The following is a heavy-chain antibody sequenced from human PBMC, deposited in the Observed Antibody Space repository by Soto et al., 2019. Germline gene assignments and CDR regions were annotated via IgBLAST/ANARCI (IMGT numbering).Heavy chain of an antibody. CDR2: IYNTDIGST. Sequence: QVQLQESGPGLVKPSETLSLTCTVTGGSINSYYCTWIRQAPGKGLEWIGYIYNTDIGSTNYNPPLKSRVTISRDMSKNQFSLTLSSVTAADTAVYYCARGSHLDDWGQGALVTVSS. V-gene: IGHV4-59*01. CDR1: GGSINSYY. CDR3: ARGSHLDD. J-gene: IGHJ4*02.